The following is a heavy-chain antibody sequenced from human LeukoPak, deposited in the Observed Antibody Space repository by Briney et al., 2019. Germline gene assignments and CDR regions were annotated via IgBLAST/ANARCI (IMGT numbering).Heavy chain of an antibody. V-gene: IGHV1-18*01. J-gene: IGHJ4*02. CDR2: ISAYNGNT. D-gene: IGHD4-23*01. CDR1: GYTFTSYG. CDR3: ARLVKHGRRPITVVTPGYETDH. Sequence: RASVKVSCKASGYTFTSYGISWVRQAPGQGLEWMGWISAYNGNTNYAQKLQGRVTMTTDTSTSTAYTELRSLRSDDTAVYYCARLVKHGRRPITVVTPGYETDHWGQGTLVTVSS.